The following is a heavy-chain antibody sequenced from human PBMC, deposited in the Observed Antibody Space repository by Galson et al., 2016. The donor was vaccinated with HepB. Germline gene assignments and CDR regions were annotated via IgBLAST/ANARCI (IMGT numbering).Heavy chain of an antibody. CDR2: ISSGGIAM. CDR1: GFRFSSFE. CDR3: ARDLDSYGPFYY. Sequence: SLRLSCAVAGFRFSSFEMNWVRQAPGTGLEWVSFISSGGIAMFYADSEKGRFTISRENAKNSLYPKLNSLRAEDTAVYYCARDLDSYGPFYYWGQGTLVTVSS. V-gene: IGHV3-48*03. D-gene: IGHD5-18*01. J-gene: IGHJ4*02.